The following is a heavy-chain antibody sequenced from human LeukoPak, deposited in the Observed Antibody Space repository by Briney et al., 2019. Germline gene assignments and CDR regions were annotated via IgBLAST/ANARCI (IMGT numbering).Heavy chain of an antibody. CDR1: GESISGFY. Sequence: PSETLSLTCTVSGESISGFYWNWIRQPPGKGLEWIGYIYYTGSTNYNPSLKSRVTISVDTSKNQFSLKLSSVTAADTAVYYCARHDAYYDYVSYWGQGTLVTVSS. CDR2: IYYTGST. CDR3: ARHDAYYDYVSY. D-gene: IGHD3-16*01. J-gene: IGHJ4*02. V-gene: IGHV4-59*08.